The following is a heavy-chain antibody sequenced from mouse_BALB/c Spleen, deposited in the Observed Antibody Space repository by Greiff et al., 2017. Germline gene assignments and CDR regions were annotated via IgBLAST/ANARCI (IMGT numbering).Heavy chain of an antibody. D-gene: IGHD2-10*02. J-gene: IGHJ1*01. Sequence: EVQRVESGAELVKPGASVKLSCTASGFNIKDTYMHWVKQRPEQGLEWIGRIDPANGNTKYDPKFQGKATITADTSSNTAYLQLSSLTSEDTAVYYCARGGGLGPRYFDVWGAGTTVTVSS. V-gene: IGHV14-3*02. CDR3: ARGGGLGPRYFDV. CDR2: IDPANGNT. CDR1: GFNIKDTY.